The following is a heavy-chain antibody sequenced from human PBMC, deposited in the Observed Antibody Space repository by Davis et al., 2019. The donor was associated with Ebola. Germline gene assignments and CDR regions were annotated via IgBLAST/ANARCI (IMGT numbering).Heavy chain of an antibody. CDR2: INHSGST. CDR3: ANLPGSEYSGYSNDAFDI. V-gene: IGHV4-34*01. Sequence: PSETLSLTCAVYGGSFSGYYWSWIRQPPGKGLEWIGEINHSGSTNYNPSLKSRVTISVDTSKNQFSLKLSSVTAADTAVYYCANLPGSEYSGYSNDAFDIWGQGTMVTVSS. J-gene: IGHJ3*02. CDR1: GGSFSGYY. D-gene: IGHD5-12*01.